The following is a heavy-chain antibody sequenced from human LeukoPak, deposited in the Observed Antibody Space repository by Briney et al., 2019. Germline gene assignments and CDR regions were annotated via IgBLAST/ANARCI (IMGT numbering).Heavy chain of an antibody. CDR2: INPNSGGT. V-gene: IGHV1-2*04. J-gene: IGHJ4*02. CDR1: GYTFTGYY. CDR3: ARDETGSRGLLRY. D-gene: IGHD6-19*01. Sequence: ASVKVSCKASGYTFTGYYMHWVRQAPGQGLEWMGWINPNSGGTNYAQKFQGWVTMTRDTSISTAYMELSRLRSDDTAVYYCARDETGSRGLLRYWGQGTLVTVSS.